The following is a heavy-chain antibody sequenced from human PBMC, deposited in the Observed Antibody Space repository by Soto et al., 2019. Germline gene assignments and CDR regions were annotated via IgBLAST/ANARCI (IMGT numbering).Heavy chain of an antibody. Sequence: EVQLVESGGGLVQPGRSLRLSCAASGFTFDDYAMNWVRQAPGKGLEWVSGISWNSGSIGYADSVKGRFTISRDNAKNSLYLQINSLRAEDTALYYCAKDSWNYRGYYYYYMDVWGKGTTVTVSS. V-gene: IGHV3-9*01. D-gene: IGHD1-7*01. CDR1: GFTFDDYA. CDR3: AKDSWNYRGYYYYYMDV. CDR2: ISWNSGSI. J-gene: IGHJ6*03.